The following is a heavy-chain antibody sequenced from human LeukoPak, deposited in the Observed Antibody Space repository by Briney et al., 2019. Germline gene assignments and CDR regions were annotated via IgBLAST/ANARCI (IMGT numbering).Heavy chain of an antibody. V-gene: IGHV3-30*18. CDR1: GFTFSSYG. D-gene: IGHD3-9*01. J-gene: IGHJ4*02. CDR3: AKVLRYFDWLLSPPYYFDY. CDR2: ISYDGSNK. Sequence: GRSLRLSCAASGFTFSSYGMHWVRQAPGKGLEWVAVISYDGSNKYYADSVKGRFTISRDNSKNTLYLQMNSLRAEDTAVYYCAKVLRYFDWLLSPPYYFDYWGQGTLVTVSS.